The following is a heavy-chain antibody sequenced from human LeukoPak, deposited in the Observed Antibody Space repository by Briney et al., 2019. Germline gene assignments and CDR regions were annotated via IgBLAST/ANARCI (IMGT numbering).Heavy chain of an antibody. CDR3: ARGFRGTRRAYMDV. CDR2: ISSSSSTI. Sequence: GGSLRLSCAASGFTFSSYEMNWVRQAPGKGLEWVSYISSSSSTIYYADSVTGRFTITRDNAKNSLYLQMNSLRAEDTAVYYCARGFRGTRRAYMDVWGKGTTVTVSS. V-gene: IGHV3-48*01. D-gene: IGHD3-16*01. CDR1: GFTFSSYE. J-gene: IGHJ6*03.